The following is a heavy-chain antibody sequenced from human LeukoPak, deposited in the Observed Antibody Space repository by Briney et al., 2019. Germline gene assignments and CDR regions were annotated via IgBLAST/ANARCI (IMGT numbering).Heavy chain of an antibody. CDR1: GDSVSSSNYY. D-gene: IGHD3-3*01. CDR3: ARDRYYDFWSGYDAFDI. V-gene: IGHV4-39*07. Sequence: SETLSLTCTVFGDSVSSSNYYWAWFRQPPGKGLDWIGSLYYDGRTYYNPSLKSRVTISVDTSKNQFSLKLSSETAADTAVYYCARDRYYDFWSGYDAFDIWGQGTMVTVSS. J-gene: IGHJ3*02. CDR2: LYYDGRT.